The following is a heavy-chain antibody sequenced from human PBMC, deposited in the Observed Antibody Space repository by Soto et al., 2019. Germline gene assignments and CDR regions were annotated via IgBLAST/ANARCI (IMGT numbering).Heavy chain of an antibody. V-gene: IGHV1-18*04. CDR1: GYTFTSYG. J-gene: IGHJ6*02. CDR2: ISAYNGNT. Sequence: ASVKVSCKASGYTFTSYGISWVRQAPGQGLEWMGWISAYNGNTNYAQKLQGRVTMTTDTSTSTAYMELRSLRSDDTAVYYCARDPPYYDILTGYAYYYYGMDVWGQGTTVTVSS. D-gene: IGHD3-9*01. CDR3: ARDPPYYDILTGYAYYYYGMDV.